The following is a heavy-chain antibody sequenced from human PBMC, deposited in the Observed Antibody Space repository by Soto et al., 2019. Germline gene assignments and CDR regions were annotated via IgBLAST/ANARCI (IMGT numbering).Heavy chain of an antibody. V-gene: IGHV1-8*01. J-gene: IGHJ1*01. CDR1: GYTFTSYD. CDR2: INPTSEYT. D-gene: IGHD6-13*01. CDR3: ARQVQHGCSSD. Sequence: ASLKVSCRASGYTFTSYDSNGVRQAPGQGLEWVGWINPTSEYTAHAQKFQGRVTLTREISTATAYMELTSLTSEDTAVYFCARQVQHGCSSDWG.